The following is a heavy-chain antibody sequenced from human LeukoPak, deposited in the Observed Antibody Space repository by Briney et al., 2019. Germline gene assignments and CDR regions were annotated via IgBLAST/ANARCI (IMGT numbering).Heavy chain of an antibody. CDR3: VRVSVAHEIVAGDYFES. Sequence: PSETLSLTCSVSGFSVNNADYWAWVRQPPGKRLEWIGNISRSGITSYNPSLNSRITISVDRPKNQISLKVRSATAADTAIYYCVRVSVAHEIVAGDYFESWGQGTLVTVSP. CDR1: GFSVNNADY. D-gene: IGHD2-15*01. CDR2: ISRSGIT. V-gene: IGHV4-38-2*02. J-gene: IGHJ4*02.